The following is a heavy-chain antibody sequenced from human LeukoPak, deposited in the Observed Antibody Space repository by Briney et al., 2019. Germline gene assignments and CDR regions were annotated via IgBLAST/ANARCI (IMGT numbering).Heavy chain of an antibody. V-gene: IGHV3-48*03. D-gene: IGHD5-18*01. CDR3: ARVVTLRSPFDY. J-gene: IGHJ4*02. Sequence: GGSLRLSCAASGFTFSSYEMNWVRQAPGKGLEWVSYISSSGSTIYYADSVKGRFTISRDNAKNSLYLQMNSLRAEDTAVYYCARVVTLRSPFDYWGQGTLVTVSS. CDR2: ISSSGSTI. CDR1: GFTFSSYE.